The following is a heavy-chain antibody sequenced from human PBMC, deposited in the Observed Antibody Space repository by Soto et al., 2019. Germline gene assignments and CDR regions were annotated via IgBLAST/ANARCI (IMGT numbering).Heavy chain of an antibody. V-gene: IGHV3-66*01. CDR3: ARSDSWYSFFDY. CDR1: GFTVSSNY. CDR2: IYSGGST. D-gene: IGHD6-13*01. J-gene: IGHJ4*02. Sequence: GGSLRLSCAASGFTVSSNYMSWVRQAPGKGLEWVSVIYSGGSTYYADSVKGRFTISRDNSKNTLYLQMNSLRAEDTAVYYCARSDSWYSFFDYWGQGTLVTVSS.